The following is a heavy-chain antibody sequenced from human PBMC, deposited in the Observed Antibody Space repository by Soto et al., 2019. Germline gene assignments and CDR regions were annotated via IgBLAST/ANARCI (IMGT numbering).Heavy chain of an antibody. CDR3: ASSGPASDY. CDR2: ISNSGRST. Sequence: EVQLLESGGGLVQPGGSLRLSCAASGFTFNNFAFTWVRQAPGKGLEWVSGISNSGRSTHYADSVKGRFSISRDNSKNTLNLQRNSRRAEDTDVYYSASSGPASDYWGQGTLVTVSS. J-gene: IGHJ4*02. D-gene: IGHD3-10*01. V-gene: IGHV3-23*01. CDR1: GFTFNNFA.